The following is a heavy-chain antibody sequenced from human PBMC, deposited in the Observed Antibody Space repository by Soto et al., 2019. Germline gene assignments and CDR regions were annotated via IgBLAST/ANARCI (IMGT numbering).Heavy chain of an antibody. V-gene: IGHV4-59*01. J-gene: IGHJ4*02. Sequence: SETLCLTCTVSGGSISSYYWSWIRQPPGKGLEWIGYIYYSGSTNYNPSLKSRVTISVDTSKNQFSLKLSSVTAADTAVYYCARAITYYYDSSGSPYYFDYWGQGTLVTVSS. CDR2: IYYSGST. D-gene: IGHD3-22*01. CDR3: ARAITYYYDSSGSPYYFDY. CDR1: GGSISSYY.